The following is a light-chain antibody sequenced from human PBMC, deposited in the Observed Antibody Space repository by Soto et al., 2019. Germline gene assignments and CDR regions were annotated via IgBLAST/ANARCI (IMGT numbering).Light chain of an antibody. CDR1: QSISSW. CDR3: QQYMSYS. J-gene: IGKJ1*01. V-gene: IGKV1-5*03. CDR2: KAS. Sequence: DIKMTQAPSILSASIRDRVTIICRASQSISSWLAWYQQKPGKAPKLLIYKASSLESGVPSRFSGSGSGTEFTLAISSLQPEDFATYYCQQYMSYSFGQGTKV.